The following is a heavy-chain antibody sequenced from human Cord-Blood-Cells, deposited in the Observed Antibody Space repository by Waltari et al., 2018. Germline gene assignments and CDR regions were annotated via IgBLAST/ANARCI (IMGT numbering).Heavy chain of an antibody. CDR3: AKEGRFLEWLLEPFDY. Sequence: EVQLLESGGGLVQPGGSLRLSCAASGFTFSSYAMSWVRQAPGKGLEWVSAISGCGGTTYYADSVKGRFTIAGYNSKNTLYLQMNSLRAEDTAVYYCAKEGRFLEWLLEPFDYWGQGTLVTVSS. D-gene: IGHD3-3*01. CDR2: ISGCGGTT. J-gene: IGHJ4*02. CDR1: GFTFSSYA. V-gene: IGHV3-23*01.